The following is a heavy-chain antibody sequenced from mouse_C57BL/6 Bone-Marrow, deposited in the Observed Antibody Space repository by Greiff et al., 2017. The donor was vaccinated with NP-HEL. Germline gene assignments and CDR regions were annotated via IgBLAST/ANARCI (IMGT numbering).Heavy chain of an antibody. D-gene: IGHD3-2*02. CDR1: GYTFTSYG. CDR2: IYSRSGNT. Sequence: QVQLKESGAELARPGASVKLSCQASGYTFTSYGISWVKQRTGQGLEWIGEIYSRSGNTYYNEKFKGKATLTADKSSSTAYMELRSLTSEDSAVYFCANRQLRHLDYWGQVTTRTVSS. CDR3: ANRQLRHLDY. J-gene: IGHJ2*01. V-gene: IGHV1-81*01.